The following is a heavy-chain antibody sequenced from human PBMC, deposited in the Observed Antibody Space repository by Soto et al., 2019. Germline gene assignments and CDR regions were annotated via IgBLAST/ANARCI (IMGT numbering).Heavy chain of an antibody. CDR3: AKVYDYIWGSYRLLGYYYYYMDV. CDR1: GFTFSSYD. V-gene: IGHV3-13*01. CDR2: IGSGGDT. D-gene: IGHD3-16*02. Sequence: SGGSLRLSCAASGFTFSSYDMHWVRQATGKGLEWVSAIGSGGDTYYAGSVKGRFTISRDNSKNTLYLQMNSLRAEDTAVYYCAKVYDYIWGSYRLLGYYYYYMDVWGKGTTVTVSS. J-gene: IGHJ6*03.